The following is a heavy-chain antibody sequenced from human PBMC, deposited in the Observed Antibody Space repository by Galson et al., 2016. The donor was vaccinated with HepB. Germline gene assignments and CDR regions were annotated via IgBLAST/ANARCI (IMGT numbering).Heavy chain of an antibody. D-gene: IGHD6-13*01. CDR1: GFTFSYYS. CDR2: ISSSSSDI. Sequence: SLRLSCAASGFTFSYYSMNWVRQAPGKGLEWVSSISSSSSDIYYADSSKGRFTISRDNAKNSLYLQMNSLRAEDTAVYYCAGDLIAAAGRTFYYYYYYMDVWGKGTPVTVSS. CDR3: AGDLIAAAGRTFYYYYYYMDV. V-gene: IGHV3-21*01. J-gene: IGHJ6*03.